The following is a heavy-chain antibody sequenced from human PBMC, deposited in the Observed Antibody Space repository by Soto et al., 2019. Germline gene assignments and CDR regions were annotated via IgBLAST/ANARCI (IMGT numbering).Heavy chain of an antibody. D-gene: IGHD1-1*01. V-gene: IGHV3-30-3*01. Sequence: GGSLRLSCAASGFTFSSYAMHWVRQAPGKGLEWVAVISYDGSNKYYADSVKGRFTISRDNSKNTLYLQMNSLRAEDTAVYYSAREAGSVSRASGFDYWGQGTLVTVSS. J-gene: IGHJ4*02. CDR2: ISYDGSNK. CDR1: GFTFSSYA. CDR3: AREAGSVSRASGFDY.